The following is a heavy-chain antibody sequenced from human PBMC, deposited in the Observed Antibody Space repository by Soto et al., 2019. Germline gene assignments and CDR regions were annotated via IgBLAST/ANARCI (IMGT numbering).Heavy chain of an antibody. CDR1: GFTFSSYA. J-gene: IGHJ4*02. Sequence: GSLRLSCAASGFTFSSYAMGWVRQGPGKGLEWVAVVSIGGSTHYADSVRGRFTISRDNSKNTLSLQMNSLTAEDTAVYFCAKRRGAGGHFDYWGQGTLVTVSS. CDR2: VSIGGST. V-gene: IGHV3-23*01. CDR3: AKRRGAGGHFDY. D-gene: IGHD2-15*01.